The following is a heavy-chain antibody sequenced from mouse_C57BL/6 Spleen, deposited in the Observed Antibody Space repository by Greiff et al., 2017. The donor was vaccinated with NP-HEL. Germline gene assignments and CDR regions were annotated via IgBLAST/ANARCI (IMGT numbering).Heavy chain of an antibody. Sequence: ESGAELARPGASVKLSCKASGYTFTSYGISWVKQRTGQGLEWIGEIYPRSGNTYYNEKFKGKATLTADTSSSTAYMELRSLTSEDSAVYFCALDRSGYFDYWGQGTTLTVSS. CDR3: ALDRSGYFDY. V-gene: IGHV1-81*01. CDR2: IYPRSGNT. D-gene: IGHD3-2*02. CDR1: GYTFTSYG. J-gene: IGHJ2*01.